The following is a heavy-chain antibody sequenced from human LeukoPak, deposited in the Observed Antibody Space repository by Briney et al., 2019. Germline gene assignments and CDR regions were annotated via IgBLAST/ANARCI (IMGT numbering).Heavy chain of an antibody. CDR1: GVSISSSNW. J-gene: IGHJ4*02. CDR3: ARDEGGRSDY. D-gene: IGHD3-16*01. CDR2: IFHSGSA. Sequence: SGTLSLTCGVSGVSISSSNWWTWVRQPPGKGLEWIGEIFHSGSANYNPSLKSRVTISVDKSNNQFSLKLSSATAADTAVYYCARDEGGRSDYWGQGTLVTVSS. V-gene: IGHV4-4*02.